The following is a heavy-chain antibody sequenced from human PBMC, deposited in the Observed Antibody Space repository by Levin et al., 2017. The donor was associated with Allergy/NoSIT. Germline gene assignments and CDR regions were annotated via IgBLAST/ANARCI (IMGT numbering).Heavy chain of an antibody. Sequence: SQTLSLTCTVSGGSISSYYWSWIRQPPGKGLEWIGYIYYSGSTNYNPSLKSRVTISVDTSKNQFSLKLSSVTAADTAVYYCARGLHYYGSGSYLYWGQGTLVTVSS. V-gene: IGHV4-59*12. CDR3: ARGLHYYGSGSYLY. J-gene: IGHJ4*02. CDR1: GGSISSYY. CDR2: IYYSGST. D-gene: IGHD3-10*01.